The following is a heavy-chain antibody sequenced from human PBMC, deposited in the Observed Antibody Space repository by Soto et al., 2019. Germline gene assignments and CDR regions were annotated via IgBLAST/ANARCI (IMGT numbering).Heavy chain of an antibody. J-gene: IGHJ4*02. Sequence: WSLRLSCAASGFTFSSYGMHWVRQAPGKGLEWVAVISYDGSNKYYADSVKGRFTISRDNSKNTLYLQMNSLRAEDTAVYYCASGDHSTPGYWGQGTMVTVYS. CDR2: ISYDGSNK. D-gene: IGHD3-10*01. V-gene: IGHV3-30*03. CDR3: ASGDHSTPGY. CDR1: GFTFSSYG.